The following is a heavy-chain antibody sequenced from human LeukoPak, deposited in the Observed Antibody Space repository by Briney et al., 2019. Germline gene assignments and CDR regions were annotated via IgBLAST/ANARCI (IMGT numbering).Heavy chain of an antibody. V-gene: IGHV3-21*01. CDR2: ISSSSSYI. CDR3: ARPRTENYDFWSGHTLSAFDI. J-gene: IGHJ3*02. D-gene: IGHD3-3*01. Sequence: GGSLRLSCAASGFTFSSYAMNWVRQAPGKGLEWVSSISSSSSYIYYADSVKGRFTISRDNAKNSLYLKMNSLRAEDTAVYYCARPRTENYDFWSGHTLSAFDIWGQGTMVTVSS. CDR1: GFTFSSYA.